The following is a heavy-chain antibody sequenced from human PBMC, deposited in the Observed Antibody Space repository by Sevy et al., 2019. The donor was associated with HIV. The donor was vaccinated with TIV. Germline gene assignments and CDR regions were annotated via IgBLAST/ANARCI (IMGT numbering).Heavy chain of an antibody. CDR2: IRGLSNYK. D-gene: IGHD4-17*01. Sequence: GGSLRLSCAASGFTFTDFYLNWVRQAPGKGLEWVSSIRGLSNYKFYADSMKGRFTISRDNAENSIYLQMNSLRAEDTAVYFCARRGPSTVHDAFDIWCQGTMVTVSS. V-gene: IGHV3-21*01. J-gene: IGHJ3*02. CDR1: GFTFTDFY. CDR3: ARRGPSTVHDAFDI.